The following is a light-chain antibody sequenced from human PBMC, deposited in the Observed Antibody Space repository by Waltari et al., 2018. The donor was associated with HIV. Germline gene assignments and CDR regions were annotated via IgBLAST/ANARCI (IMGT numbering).Light chain of an antibody. J-gene: IGLJ1*01. CDR2: DVS. CDR3: CSYAGSNTYL. CDR1: SSDVGSYNY. Sequence: QSALTQPASVSGFPGQSITISCTGSSSDVGSYNYVSWYQQHPGKAPKLLLYDVSTRPSGVSNRFSGSKSGNTASLTISGLQAEDEADYYCCSYAGSNTYLFGTGTEVTAL. V-gene: IGLV2-23*02.